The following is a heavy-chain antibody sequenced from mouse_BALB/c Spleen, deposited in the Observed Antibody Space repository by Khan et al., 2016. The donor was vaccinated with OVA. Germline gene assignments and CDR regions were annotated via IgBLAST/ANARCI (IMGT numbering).Heavy chain of an antibody. J-gene: IGHJ3*01. CDR3: AGGRAY. Sequence: EVELVESGPGLVKPSQSLSLTCTVTGYSITSDYAWNWIRQFPGNKLEWMGYISYSGRTSYTPSLKSRISITRDTSKNQFFLQLNSVTTEDTATYYCAGGRAYWGQGTQVTVSA. D-gene: IGHD3-3*01. CDR2: ISYSGRT. V-gene: IGHV3-2*02. CDR1: GYSITSDYA.